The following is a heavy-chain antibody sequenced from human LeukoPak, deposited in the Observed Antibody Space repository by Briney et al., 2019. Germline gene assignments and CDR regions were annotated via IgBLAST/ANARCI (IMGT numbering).Heavy chain of an antibody. J-gene: IGHJ5*02. CDR3: ARDSYYESSGYLDP. V-gene: IGHV4-30-4*01. CDR2: IYHNGNT. D-gene: IGHD6-19*01. Sequence: SETLSLTCTVSGGSISSGNYYWSWIRQSPGKGLEWIGYIYHNGNTYYNPSLESRMTMSVDTSNNQFSLKVNSVTAADTAVYFGARDSYYESSGYLDPWGQGTLVSVSS. CDR1: GGSISSGNYY.